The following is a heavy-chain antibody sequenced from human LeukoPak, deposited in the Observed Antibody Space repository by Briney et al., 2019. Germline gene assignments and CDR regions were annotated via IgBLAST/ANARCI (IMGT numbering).Heavy chain of an antibody. V-gene: IGHV1-18*01. CDR2: ISAYNGNT. Sequence: ASVKVSCKASGYTFTSYGISWVRQAPGQGLEWMGWISAYNGNTKYAQKLQGRVTMTTDTSTSTVYMELRSLRSDDTAVYYCARVGRDGYNSAIDYWDQGTLVTVSS. D-gene: IGHD5-24*01. CDR1: GYTFTSYG. CDR3: ARVGRDGYNSAIDY. J-gene: IGHJ4*02.